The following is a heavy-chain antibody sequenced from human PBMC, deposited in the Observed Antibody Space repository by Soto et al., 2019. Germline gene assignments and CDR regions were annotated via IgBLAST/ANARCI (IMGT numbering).Heavy chain of an antibody. CDR3: ARSLYSGSYLHFDY. CDR1: GFSNNSHF. J-gene: IGHJ4*02. D-gene: IGHD1-26*01. CDR2: IYYSGST. V-gene: IGHV4-59*11. Sequence: SDSLILTCPLYGFSNNSHFWSRIVQPPGKGLEWIGYIYYSGSTNYNPSLKSRVTISVDTSKNQFSLKLSSVTAADTAVYYCARSLYSGSYLHFDYWGQGTLVTVS.